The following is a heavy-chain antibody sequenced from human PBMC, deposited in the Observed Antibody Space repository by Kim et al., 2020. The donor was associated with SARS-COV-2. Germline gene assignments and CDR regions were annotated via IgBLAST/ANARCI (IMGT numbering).Heavy chain of an antibody. J-gene: IGHJ4*02. CDR3: MKGGWGWIWDH. CDR2: IDGSDGMT. D-gene: IGHD2-2*03. CDR1: GFTFTGYA. Sequence: GGSLRLSCTTSGFTFTGYAMSWVRQAPGKGLEWVSSIDGSDGMTYYVDSVKGRFTISRDNSKNTLYLQMSNLRADDTAVYYCMKGGWGWIWDHWGQGTL. V-gene: IGHV3-23*01.